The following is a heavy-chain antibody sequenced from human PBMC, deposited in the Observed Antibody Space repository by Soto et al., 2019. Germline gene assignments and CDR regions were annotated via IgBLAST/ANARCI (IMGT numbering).Heavy chain of an antibody. CDR2: IYYSGST. V-gene: IGHV4-30-4*01. J-gene: IGHJ4*02. Sequence: PSETLSLTCTVSCGSISSGDYYWGWIRQPPGKGLEWIGYIYYSGSTYYNPSLKSRVTISVDTSKNQFSLKLSSVTAADTAVYYCASVPAAMRKYFDYWGQGTLVTVSS. CDR3: ASVPAAMRKYFDY. D-gene: IGHD2-2*01. CDR1: CGSISSGDYY.